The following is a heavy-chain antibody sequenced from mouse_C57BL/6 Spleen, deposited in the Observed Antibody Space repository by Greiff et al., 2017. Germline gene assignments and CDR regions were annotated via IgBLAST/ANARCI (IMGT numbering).Heavy chain of an antibody. D-gene: IGHD2-5*01. V-gene: IGHV1-62-2*01. CDR1: GYTFTEYT. CDR2: FYPGRGSI. J-gene: IGHJ4*01. CDR3: ARHEAGYSNWGYAMDY. Sequence: VQLQQSGAELVKPGASVKLSCKASGYTFTEYTIHWVKQRSGQGLEWIGWFYPGRGSIKYNEKFKDKATLTADKSSSTVYMELSRLTSEDSAVYFCARHEAGYSNWGYAMDYWGQGTSVTVSS.